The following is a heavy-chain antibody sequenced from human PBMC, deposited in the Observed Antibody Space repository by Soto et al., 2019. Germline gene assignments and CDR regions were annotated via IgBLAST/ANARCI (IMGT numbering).Heavy chain of an antibody. J-gene: IGHJ5*02. CDR3: ARGGASSKWFAP. D-gene: IGHD2-15*01. V-gene: IGHV4-31*03. Sequence: QVHLQESGPGLVRPSLTMSLTCTVSGGSITSGGSFWSWIRQHPGKGPEWIAFIGYSGATSYNPSLASRVTISADTYKSQFSLNLRAVTAADTAVYYCARGGASSKWFAPWGQGTLVTVSS. CDR2: IGYSGAT. CDR1: GGSITSGGSF.